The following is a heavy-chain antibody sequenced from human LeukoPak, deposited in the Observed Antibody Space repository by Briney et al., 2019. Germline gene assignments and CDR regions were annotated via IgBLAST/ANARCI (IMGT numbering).Heavy chain of an antibody. CDR2: ISPSGDTT. CDR1: GFLFRSYA. J-gene: IGHJ4*02. V-gene: IGHV3-23*01. Sequence: PGGSLRLSCAASGFLFRSYAMTWVRQPPGKGLQWVAAISPSGDTTYYPDSVSGRFTVTRANTNDIFFLLVNDPRAEDTAVYCCTRGPGGGYSPTWYELLFKYWGQGTLLSVYS. CDR3: TRGPGGGYSPTWYELLFKY. D-gene: IGHD1-26*01.